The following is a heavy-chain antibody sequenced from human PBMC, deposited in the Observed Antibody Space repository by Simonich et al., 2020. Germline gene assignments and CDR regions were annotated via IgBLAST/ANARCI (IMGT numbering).Heavy chain of an antibody. Sequence: QVQLQESGPGLVTPSETLSLTCAVSGYSISSGSYWGWVRQPPGKGLEWIGSSYHCGSTYYNPSLKSRVTISVDTSKNQFSLKLSSVTAADTAVYYCRGYCSNTSCYDYWGQGTLVTVSS. V-gene: IGHV4-38-2*01. D-gene: IGHD2-2*01. CDR2: SYHCGST. J-gene: IGHJ4*02. CDR1: GYSISSGSY. CDR3: RGYCSNTSCYDY.